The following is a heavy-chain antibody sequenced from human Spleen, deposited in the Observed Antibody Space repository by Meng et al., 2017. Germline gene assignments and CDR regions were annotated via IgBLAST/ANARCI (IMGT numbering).Heavy chain of an antibody. J-gene: IGHJ4*02. V-gene: IGHV3-66*02. CDR3: AKDYDVAVAGNDY. CDR1: GFTVSHNY. CDR2: IYSGGNT. D-gene: IGHD6-19*01. Sequence: GGSLRLSCAASGFTVSHNYMSWVRQAPGKGLEWVSVIYSGGNTYYADSVKGRFTISRDNSKNTVFLQINSLRVEDTAVYYCAKDYDVAVAGNDYWGQGTLVTVSS.